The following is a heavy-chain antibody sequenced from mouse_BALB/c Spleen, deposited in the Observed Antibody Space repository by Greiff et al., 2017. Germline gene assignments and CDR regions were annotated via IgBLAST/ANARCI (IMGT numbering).Heavy chain of an antibody. Sequence: EVQGVESGGGLVQPGGSRKLSCAASGFTFSSFGMHWVRQAPEKGLEWVAYISSGSSTIYYADTVKGRFTISRDNPKNTLFLQMTSLRSEDTAMYYCARHSYGSREFAYWGQGTLVTVSA. CDR1: GFTFSSFG. D-gene: IGHD1-1*01. CDR3: ARHSYGSREFAY. V-gene: IGHV5-17*02. J-gene: IGHJ3*01. CDR2: ISSGSSTI.